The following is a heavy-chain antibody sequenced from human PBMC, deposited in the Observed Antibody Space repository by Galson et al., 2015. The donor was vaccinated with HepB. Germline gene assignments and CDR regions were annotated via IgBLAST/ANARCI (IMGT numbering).Heavy chain of an antibody. V-gene: IGHV5-51*01. D-gene: IGHD5-18*01. J-gene: IGHJ4*02. Sequence: QSGAEVKEPGEPLKISCKGSGYSFTNYWIGWVRQMPGKGLEWMGVIYPDDSDARYSPSFQGQVTISVEKSIKTAYLQWSSLKASDTAMYYCATIYTTTMWDYWGRGTQVTVSS. CDR2: IYPDDSDA. CDR1: GYSFTNYW. CDR3: ATIYTTTMWDY.